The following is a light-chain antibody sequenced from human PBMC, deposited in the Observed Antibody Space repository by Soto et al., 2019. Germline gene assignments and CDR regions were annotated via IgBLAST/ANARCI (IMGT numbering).Light chain of an antibody. Sequence: DIQMTQSPSSLSASVGDRVTITCRASQGIDRWLVWYQQKPGKAPKVLIYAASTLRSGVTSRFSGSGFGTDFSLNISSLQPEDLATYYCKQSKSFPLTFGGGTKVDI. V-gene: IGKV1-12*01. CDR2: AAS. CDR3: KQSKSFPLT. CDR1: QGIDRW. J-gene: IGKJ4*01.